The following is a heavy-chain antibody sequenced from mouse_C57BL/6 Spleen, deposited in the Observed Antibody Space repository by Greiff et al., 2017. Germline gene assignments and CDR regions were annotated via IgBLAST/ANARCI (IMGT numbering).Heavy chain of an antibody. CDR2: IFPGSGST. CDR1: GYTFTSYW. V-gene: IGHV1-55*01. J-gene: IGHJ2*01. D-gene: IGHD2-3*01. Sequence: QVQLQQPGAELVKPGASVKMSCKASGYTFTSYWITWVKQRPGQGLEWIGDIFPGSGSTNYNEKFKSKATLTVDTSSSTAYMQLSSLTSEDSAVYDCARSDHDDNYGYWGQGTTLTVSS. CDR3: ARSDHDDNYGY.